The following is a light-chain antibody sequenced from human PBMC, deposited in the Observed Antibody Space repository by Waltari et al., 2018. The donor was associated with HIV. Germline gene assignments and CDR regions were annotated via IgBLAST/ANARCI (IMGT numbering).Light chain of an antibody. J-gene: IGLJ2*01. CDR3: CSYASSTTLDI. V-gene: IGLV2-14*01. Sequence: QSALTQPAPVSRSPGPSVTITSPGTASDVGGSPYGPWYQQHPGKATKLWIYEVSNRPSGISNRFSGSKSGNTASLTISGLQAEDEADYYCCSYASSTTLDIFGGGTKLTVL. CDR2: EVS. CDR1: ASDVGGSPY.